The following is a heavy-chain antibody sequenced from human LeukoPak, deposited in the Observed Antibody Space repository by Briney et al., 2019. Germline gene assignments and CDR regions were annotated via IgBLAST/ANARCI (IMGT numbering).Heavy chain of an antibody. J-gene: IGHJ4*02. CDR2: IKSKTDGGTT. Sequence: GGSLRLSCAASGFTFSNAWMSWVRQAPGKGLEWVGRIKSKTDGGTTDYAAPVKGRFTVSRDDSKNTLFLQMNSLKTEDTAVYYCTTGGSVTTVTRSYDYWGQGTLVTVSS. CDR3: TTGGSVTTVTRSYDY. V-gene: IGHV3-15*01. CDR1: GFTFSNAW. D-gene: IGHD4-17*01.